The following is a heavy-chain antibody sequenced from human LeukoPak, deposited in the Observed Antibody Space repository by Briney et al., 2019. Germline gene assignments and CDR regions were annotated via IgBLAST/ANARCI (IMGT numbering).Heavy chain of an antibody. CDR3: ARGGQWLVSL. CDR1: GYTFTGYY. J-gene: IGHJ4*02. Sequence: ASVKVSCKASGYTFTGYYMHWVRQTPGQGLGWMGWINPNSGGTNYAQKFQGRVTMTRDTSTSTAYMELSRLRSDDTAVYYCARGGQWLVSLWGQGTLVTVSS. V-gene: IGHV1-2*02. CDR2: INPNSGGT. D-gene: IGHD6-19*01.